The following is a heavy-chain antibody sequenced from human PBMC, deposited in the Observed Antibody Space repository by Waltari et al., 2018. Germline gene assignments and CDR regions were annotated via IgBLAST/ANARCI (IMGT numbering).Heavy chain of an antibody. Sequence: QVQLVQSGAEVKKPGSSVKVSCKASGGTFSSYAISWVRQAPGQGLEWMGGIIPIFGTANYAQKFQGRVTITADESTSTAYMELSSQRSEDTAVYYCARERLYCSSTSCPRRGFDPWGQGTLVTVSS. CDR1: GGTFSSYA. D-gene: IGHD2-2*01. CDR3: ARERLYCSSTSCPRRGFDP. CDR2: IIPIFGTA. J-gene: IGHJ5*02. V-gene: IGHV1-69*01.